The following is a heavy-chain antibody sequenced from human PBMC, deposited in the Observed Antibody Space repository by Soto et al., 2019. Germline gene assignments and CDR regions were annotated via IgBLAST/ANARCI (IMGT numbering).Heavy chain of an antibody. Sequence: QLQLQESGPGLVKPSETLSLTCTVSGGSVSSRSYYWGWIRQPPGKGLEWIGSIYYSGTTYYNPSLKSRVTISVDTSKNQFSLKLSSVTAADTAVYHCAVTYDRSGYTFGYFDYWGQGTLVTVSS. CDR3: AVTYDRSGYTFGYFDY. CDR2: IYYSGTT. J-gene: IGHJ4*02. D-gene: IGHD3-22*01. V-gene: IGHV4-39*01. CDR1: GGSVSSRSYY.